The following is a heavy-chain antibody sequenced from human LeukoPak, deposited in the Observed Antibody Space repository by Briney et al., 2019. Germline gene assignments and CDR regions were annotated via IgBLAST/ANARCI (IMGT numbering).Heavy chain of an antibody. CDR3: ARVQAPIAAAGPFDY. D-gene: IGHD6-13*01. CDR1: GYTFTSYA. V-gene: IGHV1-3*01. J-gene: IGHJ4*02. CDR2: INAGNGNT. Sequence: ASVKVSCKASGYTFTSYAMHWVRQAPGQRLEWMGWINAGNGNTKYSQKFQGRVTITRDTSASTAYMELSSLRSEDTAMYYCARVQAPIAAAGPFDYWGQGTLVTVSS.